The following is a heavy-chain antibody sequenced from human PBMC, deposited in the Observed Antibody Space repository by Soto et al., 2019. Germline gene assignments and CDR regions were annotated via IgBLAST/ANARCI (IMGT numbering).Heavy chain of an antibody. D-gene: IGHD1-1*01. V-gene: IGHV4-38-2*02. CDR3: ARDDIAASGTTPFDY. J-gene: IGHJ4*02. CDR1: GYSISRGSY. Sequence: PSEPLSLTYAVSGYSISRGSYWAWIQRPPGKGLEWIASVNHRGSTYYSPSLQSRVTISVDTSNNQFSLKLTSVTAADTAMYYCARDDIAASGTTPFDYWGQGALVTFS. CDR2: VNHRGST.